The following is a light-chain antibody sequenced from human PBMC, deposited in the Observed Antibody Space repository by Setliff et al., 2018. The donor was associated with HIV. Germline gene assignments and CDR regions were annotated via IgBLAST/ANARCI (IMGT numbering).Light chain of an antibody. CDR2: DAS. CDR3: QQYDNWPPYT. Sequence: VLMTQSPVTLSVSPGERATLSCRASQSVSANLAWYQQRPGQAPRLLIYDASTRATNVPARFSGSGSGTEFTLTISSVQSEDFALYYCQQYDNWPPYTFGQGTK. CDR1: QSVSAN. V-gene: IGKV3-15*01. J-gene: IGKJ2*01.